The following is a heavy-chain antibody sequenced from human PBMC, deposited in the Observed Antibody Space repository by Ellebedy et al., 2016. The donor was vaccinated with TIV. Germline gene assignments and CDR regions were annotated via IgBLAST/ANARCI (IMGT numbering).Heavy chain of an antibody. CDR2: INPSGGST. D-gene: IGHD1-26*01. Sequence: AASVKVSCKASGYTFTSYYMHWVRQAPGQGLEWMGLINPSGGSTSYAQKLQGRVTMTRDTSTSTVYMELSSLRSEDTAVDYCARDRGGVGATNGFDYWGQGTLVTVPS. CDR3: ARDRGGVGATNGFDY. V-gene: IGHV1-46*04. CDR1: GYTFTSYY. J-gene: IGHJ4*02.